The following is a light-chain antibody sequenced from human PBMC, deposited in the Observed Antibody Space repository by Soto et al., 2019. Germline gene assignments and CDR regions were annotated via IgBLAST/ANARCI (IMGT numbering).Light chain of an antibody. CDR3: QPYGNSPQT. CDR2: AAS. Sequence: DIQMTQAPSSPSGSVGDRVTITCRARQVISSYLHWYQQKPGKAPKLLIYAASSLHSGVPSRFSGSGSGTDFTLTISRLEPEDFAVYYCQPYGNSPQTFGQGTKVDI. J-gene: IGKJ1*01. CDR1: QVISSY. V-gene: IGKV1-39*02.